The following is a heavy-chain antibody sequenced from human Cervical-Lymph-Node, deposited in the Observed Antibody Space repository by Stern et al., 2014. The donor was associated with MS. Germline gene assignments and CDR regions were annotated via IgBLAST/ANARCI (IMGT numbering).Heavy chain of an antibody. J-gene: IGHJ4*02. CDR2: WHDGSKR. CDR3: TRDADTNSRYSLFDY. V-gene: IGHV3-33*08. Sequence: VQLVESGGGVVQPGWSLRLSLQPLDSTSLVMACTVWHDGSKRYYADSVKGRFTISRDTPRNTLYLQMDSLRAEDTAMYYCTRDADTNSRYSLFDYWGQGTLVSVSS. D-gene: IGHD3-16*02. CDR1: DSTSLVMA.